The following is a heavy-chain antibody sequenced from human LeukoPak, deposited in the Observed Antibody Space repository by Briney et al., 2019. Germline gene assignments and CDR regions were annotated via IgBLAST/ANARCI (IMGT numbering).Heavy chain of an antibody. CDR2: ISAYNGNT. Sequence: GASVKVSCKASGYTFTSYGISWVRQAPGQGLEWMGWISAYNGNTNYAQKLQGRVTMTTDTSTSTAYMELRSLRSDDTAVYYCARVSFSPPDDSSGYRCFDYWGQGTLVTVSS. V-gene: IGHV1-18*01. D-gene: IGHD3-22*01. CDR3: ARVSFSPPDDSSGYRCFDY. J-gene: IGHJ4*02. CDR1: GYTFTSYG.